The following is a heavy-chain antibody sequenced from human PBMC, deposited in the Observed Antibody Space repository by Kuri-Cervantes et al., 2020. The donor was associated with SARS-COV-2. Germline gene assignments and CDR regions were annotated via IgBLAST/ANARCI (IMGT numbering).Heavy chain of an antibody. V-gene: IGHV3-33*08. CDR1: GFTFSSYG. Sequence: GESLKISCAASGFTFSSYGMHWVRQAPGKGLEWVAVIWYDGSNKYYADSVKGRFTISRDNSKNTLYLQMNSLRAEDTAVYYCARDHYYDSSGYSPPNYYYYGMDVRGQGTTVTVSS. CDR3: ARDHYYDSSGYSPPNYYYYGMDV. J-gene: IGHJ6*02. CDR2: IWYDGSNK. D-gene: IGHD3-22*01.